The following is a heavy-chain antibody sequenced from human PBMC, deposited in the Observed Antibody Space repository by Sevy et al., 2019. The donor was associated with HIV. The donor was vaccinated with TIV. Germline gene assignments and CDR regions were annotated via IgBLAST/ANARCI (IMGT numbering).Heavy chain of an antibody. Sequence: LSLTCTVSGESISSGGYYWNWIRQHPGKGLEWIGYMHYSGITYYSPSPKRRVPLSVARSKNQLSLKLSSVTAAETAVYYCARDSSHVEVTMIKGFDPWGQGTLVTVSS. D-gene: IGHD3-16*01. V-gene: IGHV4-31*03. CDR1: GESISSGGYY. CDR2: MHYSGIT. J-gene: IGHJ5*02. CDR3: ARDSSHVEVTMIKGFDP.